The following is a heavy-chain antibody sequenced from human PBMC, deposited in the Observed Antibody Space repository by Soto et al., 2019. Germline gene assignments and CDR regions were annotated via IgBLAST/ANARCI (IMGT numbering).Heavy chain of an antibody. CDR2: INHSGST. CDR1: GGSFSGYY. D-gene: IGHD3-3*01. J-gene: IGHJ4*02. Sequence: SETLSLTCAVYGGSFSGYYWSWIRQPPGKGLEWIGEINHSGSTNYNPSLKSRVTISVDTSKNQFSLKLSSVTAADTAVYYCARVLSRGFWSGYYNFDYWGQGTLVTVSS. V-gene: IGHV4-34*01. CDR3: ARVLSRGFWSGYYNFDY.